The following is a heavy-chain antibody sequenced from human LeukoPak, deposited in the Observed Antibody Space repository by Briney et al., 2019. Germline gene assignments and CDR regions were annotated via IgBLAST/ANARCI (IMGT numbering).Heavy chain of an antibody. CDR1: GFTFSSYA. D-gene: IGHD4-17*01. CDR2: ISGSGSTT. V-gene: IGHV3-23*01. CDR3: AKDTRSTVTTSSHY. J-gene: IGHJ4*02. Sequence: GGSQGLSCAASGFTFSSYAMNWVRQAPGKGLEWVSAISGSGSTTYYADSVKGRFTISRDNSKNTLYLQMNSLRAEDTAVYYCAKDTRSTVTTSSHYWGQGTLVTVSS.